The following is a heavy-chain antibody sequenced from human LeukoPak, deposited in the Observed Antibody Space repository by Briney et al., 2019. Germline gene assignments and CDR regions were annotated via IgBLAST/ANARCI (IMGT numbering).Heavy chain of an antibody. CDR2: IKQDGSEK. Sequence: GGSVRLSCAASGFTFSTYWMTWVRQAPGKGLEWVANIKQDGSEKYYVDSVKGRFTISRDNSKNTLYLQMNSLRAEDTAVYYCARLGGDYNTPFDYWGQGTLVTVSS. V-gene: IGHV3-7*01. CDR1: GFTFSTYW. CDR3: ARLGGDYNTPFDY. D-gene: IGHD4-17*01. J-gene: IGHJ4*02.